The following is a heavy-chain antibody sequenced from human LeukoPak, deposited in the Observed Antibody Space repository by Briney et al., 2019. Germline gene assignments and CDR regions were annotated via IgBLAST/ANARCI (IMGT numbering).Heavy chain of an antibody. CDR3: AKETRPAAFDP. D-gene: IGHD6-25*01. CDR2: ISPGGGTT. V-gene: IGHV3-23*01. Sequence: GGSLRLSCTVSGFAFGSEAMSWVRQSPARGLEWVASISPGGGTTYYADSVKGRFTISRDNSKNTLYLQMNSLRAEDTAVYYCAKETRPAAFDPWGQGTLVTVSS. CDR1: GFAFGSEA. J-gene: IGHJ5*02.